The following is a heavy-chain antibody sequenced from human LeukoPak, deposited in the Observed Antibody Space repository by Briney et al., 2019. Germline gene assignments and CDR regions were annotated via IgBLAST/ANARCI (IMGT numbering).Heavy chain of an antibody. CDR2: TFYSGST. D-gene: IGHD1-26*01. CDR3: ARHLRTFNSGSYYSTFDY. Sequence: SETLSLTCTVSGGSISSYYWSWIRQPPGKGLEWIGYTFYSGSTNYNPSLKSRVTISGDTSKNQFSLKLSSVTAADTAVYFCARHLRTFNSGSYYSTFDYWGQGTLVTVSS. V-gene: IGHV4-59*08. J-gene: IGHJ4*02. CDR1: GGSISSYY.